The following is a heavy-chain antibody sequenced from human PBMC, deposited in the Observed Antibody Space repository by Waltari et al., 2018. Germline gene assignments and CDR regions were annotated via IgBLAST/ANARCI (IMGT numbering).Heavy chain of an antibody. CDR2: IGGDGGFT. J-gene: IGHJ6*02. D-gene: IGHD3-10*01. Sequence: EVQLLESGGGLVQPGGSLRVSCAASGFTFSDYGMTWVRQAPGKGLEWVSAIGGDGGFTYYADSVKGRFTIFRDNPKNTLFLQMNSLRAEDTAVYYCAKDGAGYYYTMDVWGQGTTVTVSS. V-gene: IGHV3-23*01. CDR1: GFTFSDYG. CDR3: AKDGAGYYYTMDV.